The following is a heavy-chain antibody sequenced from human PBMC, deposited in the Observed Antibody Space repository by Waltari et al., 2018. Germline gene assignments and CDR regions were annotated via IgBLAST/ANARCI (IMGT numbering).Heavy chain of an antibody. Sequence: QVQLVQSGAEVKRHGASVTVSCKPSGYTFPAYFIHWVRQAPQGLEWMGWIDPNSGVTNYEQKFQGRVTMTRDTSISTTYMDLSNLRSDDTAVYYCARGPSTGAFDYWGQGTLVTVSS. CDR3: ARGPSTGAFDY. CDR2: IDPNSGVT. V-gene: IGHV1-2*02. J-gene: IGHJ4*02. CDR1: GYTFPAYF.